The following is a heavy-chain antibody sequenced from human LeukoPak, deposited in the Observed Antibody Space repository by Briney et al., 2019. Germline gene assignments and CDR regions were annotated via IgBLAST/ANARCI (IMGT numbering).Heavy chain of an antibody. CDR3: ATPWFGESPSGAFDI. D-gene: IGHD3-10*01. V-gene: IGHV1-24*01. Sequence: ASVKVSCKVSGYTLTELSMHWVRQAPGNGLEWMGGFDPEDGETIYAQKFQGGVTMTEDTSTDTAYMELSSLRSEDTAVYYCATPWFGESPSGAFDIWGQGTMVTVSS. J-gene: IGHJ3*02. CDR2: FDPEDGET. CDR1: GYTLTELS.